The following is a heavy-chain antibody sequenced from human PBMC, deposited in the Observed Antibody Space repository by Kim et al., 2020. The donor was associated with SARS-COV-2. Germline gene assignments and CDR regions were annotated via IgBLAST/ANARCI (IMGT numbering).Heavy chain of an antibody. CDR2: ISSSSSTI. Sequence: GGSLRLSCAASGFTFSSYSMNWVRQAPGKGLEWVSYISSSSSTIYYADSVKGRFTISRDNAKNSLYLQMNSLRDEDTAVYYCAPPAPGPYGMDVWGQGTTVTVSS. CDR1: GFTFSSYS. V-gene: IGHV3-48*02. CDR3: APPAPGPYGMDV. J-gene: IGHJ6*02.